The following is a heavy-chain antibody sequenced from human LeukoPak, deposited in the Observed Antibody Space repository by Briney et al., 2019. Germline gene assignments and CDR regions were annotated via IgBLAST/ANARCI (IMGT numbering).Heavy chain of an antibody. V-gene: IGHV4-39*01. Sequence: SETLSLTCTVSGGSISSSSYYWGWIRQPPGKGLEWIGNIYYSGSTYYNPSLKSRVTISVDTSKNQFSLKLSSVTAADTAVYYCARTLLGIDYGSGSYDFDYWGQGTLVTVSS. J-gene: IGHJ4*02. D-gene: IGHD3-10*01. CDR1: GGSISSSSYY. CDR3: ARTLLGIDYGSGSYDFDY. CDR2: IYYSGST.